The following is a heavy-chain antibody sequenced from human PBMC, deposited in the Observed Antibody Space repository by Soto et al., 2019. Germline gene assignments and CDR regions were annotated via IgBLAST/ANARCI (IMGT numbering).Heavy chain of an antibody. CDR3: ARDSRLVARDYYYYYGLDV. V-gene: IGHV1-46*01. CDR2: INPSGDTT. J-gene: IGHJ6*02. Sequence: QVQLVQSGAEVKKPGASVKVSCKASGYTFTSYYMHWVRQAPGQGLEWVGIINPSGDTTTYAQKFQGRVNMTRDTSTSTVYMELSSLRSEDTAMYYCARDSRLVARDYYYYYGLDVWGQGTTVTVSS. CDR1: GYTFTSYY. D-gene: IGHD3-16*01.